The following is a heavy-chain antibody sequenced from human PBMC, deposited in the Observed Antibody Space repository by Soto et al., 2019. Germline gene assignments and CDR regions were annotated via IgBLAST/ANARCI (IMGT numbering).Heavy chain of an antibody. Sequence: QVQLQPWGAGLLKPSETLSLTCAVYGKSLSGYYWSWIRQPPGKALEWIGEINHSGNTNYNPSLKSRVTISVDTSKNQLFLNLSSVTAADTAMYYCARNHVRGRTIAGAAEFWGQGTLVTVSS. D-gene: IGHD1-26*01. CDR1: GKSLSGYY. V-gene: IGHV4-34*01. CDR2: INHSGNT. J-gene: IGHJ4*02. CDR3: ARNHVRGRTIAGAAEF.